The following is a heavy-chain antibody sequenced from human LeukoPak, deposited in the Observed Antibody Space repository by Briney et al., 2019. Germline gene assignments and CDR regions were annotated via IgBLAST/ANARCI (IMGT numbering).Heavy chain of an antibody. CDR2: ISGSGGST. V-gene: IGHV3-23*01. Sequence: GGSLRLSCAASGFTFTTYAMNWVRQARGKGLEWVSAISGSGGSTYYADSVKGRFTISRDNSKNTLYLQMNSLRAEDTAVYYCAKRAAGTSSYYYYMDVWGKGTTVTVSS. D-gene: IGHD6-13*01. CDR1: GFTFTTYA. J-gene: IGHJ6*03. CDR3: AKRAAGTSSYYYYMDV.